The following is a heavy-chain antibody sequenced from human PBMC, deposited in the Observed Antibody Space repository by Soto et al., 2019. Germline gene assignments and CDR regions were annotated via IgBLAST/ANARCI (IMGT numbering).Heavy chain of an antibody. CDR2: ISAYNGNT. CDR3: ARDYYDSSGHEAFDI. D-gene: IGHD3-22*01. Sequence: QVQLVQSGAEVKKPGASVKVSCKASGYTFTSYGISWVRQAPGQGLEWMGWISAYNGNTNYAQKLQGRVTMTTDTYTSTDYMELRSLRSDDTAVHYCARDYYDSSGHEAFDIWGQGTMVTVSS. J-gene: IGHJ3*02. CDR1: GYTFTSYG. V-gene: IGHV1-18*01.